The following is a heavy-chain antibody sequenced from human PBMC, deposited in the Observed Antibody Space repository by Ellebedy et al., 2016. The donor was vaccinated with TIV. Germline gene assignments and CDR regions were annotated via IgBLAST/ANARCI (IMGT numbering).Heavy chain of an antibody. D-gene: IGHD3-10*02. J-gene: IGHJ2*01. CDR3: ARASFYDVDLSGWYFDL. Sequence: GGSLRLSCAASGFPLRPYAMNWVRQAPGKGLEWVSLISAGADFTSYADSVKGRFTISRDNSKNTLYLQMNSLRTEDTAVYYCARASFYDVDLSGWYFDLWGRGTLITVSS. CDR1: GFPLRPYA. V-gene: IGHV3-23*01. CDR2: ISAGADFT.